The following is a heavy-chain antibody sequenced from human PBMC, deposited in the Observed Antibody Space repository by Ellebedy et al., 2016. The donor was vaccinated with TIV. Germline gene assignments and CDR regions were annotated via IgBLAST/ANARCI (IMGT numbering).Heavy chain of an antibody. J-gene: IGHJ4*02. CDR3: ARSYYDLIWYFDY. D-gene: IGHD3-22*01. Sequence: GGSLRLSCAASGFTFSSHWMTWVRQAPGKGLEWVGNIKQRGSETYYVDSVKGRFTISRDNAKNSLYLQMNNLKVEDTAVYFCARSYYDLIWYFDYWGQGTQVTVSS. CDR2: IKQRGSET. CDR1: GFTFSSHW. V-gene: IGHV3-7*01.